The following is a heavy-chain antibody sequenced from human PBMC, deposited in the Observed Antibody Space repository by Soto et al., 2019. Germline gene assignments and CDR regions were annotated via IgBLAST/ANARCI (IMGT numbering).Heavy chain of an antibody. J-gene: IGHJ4*02. D-gene: IGHD6-13*01. V-gene: IGHV3-30*18. Sequence: QVQLVESGGGVVQPGRSLRLSCAASGFTFSSYGMHWVRQAPGKGLEWVAVISYDGSNKYYADSVKGRFTISRDNSKNTLYLQMNSLRAEDTAVYYCAKDQRWIGRAAAGTIDYWGQGTLVTVS. CDR1: GFTFSSYG. CDR3: AKDQRWIGRAAAGTIDY. CDR2: ISYDGSNK.